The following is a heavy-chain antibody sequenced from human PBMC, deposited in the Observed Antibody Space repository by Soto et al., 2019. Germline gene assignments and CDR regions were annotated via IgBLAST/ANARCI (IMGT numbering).Heavy chain of an antibody. D-gene: IGHD3-10*01. J-gene: IGHJ5*02. V-gene: IGHV3-23*01. CDR2: ISGSGNST. CDR3: AKVSSASARESPGS. CDR1: GFTFNNYA. Sequence: EVQLLESGGGLVQPGGSLRLACAASGFTFNNYAMTWVRQAPGRGLEWVSAISGSGNSTFYEDSLKGRFTISRDNSKNTLFLRTNSLRAADTAVYYCAKVSSASARESPGSWGQGTRVTVSS.